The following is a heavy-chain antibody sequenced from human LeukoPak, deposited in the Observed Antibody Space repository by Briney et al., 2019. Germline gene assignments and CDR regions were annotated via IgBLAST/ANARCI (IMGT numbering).Heavy chain of an antibody. CDR3: ARDTGPTYYYDSSGYYPPLDY. CDR2: IKQDGSEK. CDR1: GFTFSSYW. V-gene: IGHV3-7*01. J-gene: IGHJ4*02. D-gene: IGHD3-22*01. Sequence: GGSLRLSCSASGFTFSSYWMSWVRQVPGKGLEWVANIKQDGSEKYYVDSVKGRFTISRDNAKNSLYLQMNSLRAEDTAVYYCARDTGPTYYYDSSGYYPPLDYWGQGTLVTVSS.